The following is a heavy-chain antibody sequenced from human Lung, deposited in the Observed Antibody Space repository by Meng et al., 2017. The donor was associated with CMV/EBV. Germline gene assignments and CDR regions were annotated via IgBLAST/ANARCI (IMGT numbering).Heavy chain of an antibody. Sequence: SVXVSXXASGYTFPRHWMHWVRQAPGQGPEWMAVINPSGDNTLYAQRFQGRLTLTRDTSTNTVYMDLGSLTSEDSAVYFCARDNSDSTSSWWFDPWGQGTLVTVSS. D-gene: IGHD2/OR15-2a*01. J-gene: IGHJ5*02. V-gene: IGHV1-46*01. CDR1: GYTFPRHW. CDR3: ARDNSDSTSSWWFDP. CDR2: INPSGDNT.